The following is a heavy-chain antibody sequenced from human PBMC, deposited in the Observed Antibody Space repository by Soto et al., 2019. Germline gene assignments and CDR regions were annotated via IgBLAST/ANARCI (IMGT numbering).Heavy chain of an antibody. Sequence: LSLTCTVSGDSINNYYWSWIRQPPGKRLEWIGYIYYTGSTTYNPSLESRVTMSVDTSKNQFSLKLSSVNAADTAVYYCAKYRRTKAEGFRLDYWGRGTLVTVSS. V-gene: IGHV4-59*01. CDR1: GDSINNYY. CDR3: AKYRRTKAEGFRLDY. J-gene: IGHJ4*02. D-gene: IGHD1-1*01. CDR2: IYYTGST.